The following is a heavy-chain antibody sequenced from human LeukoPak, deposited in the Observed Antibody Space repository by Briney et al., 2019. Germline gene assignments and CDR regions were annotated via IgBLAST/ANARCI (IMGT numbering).Heavy chain of an antibody. Sequence: PGGSLRLSCAASGFTFSSYGMHWVRQAPGKGLEWVAVISYDGSNKYYADSVKGRFTISRDNSKNTLYLQMNSLRAEDTAVYYCARARYGSGRPHFDYWGQGTLVTVSS. J-gene: IGHJ4*02. D-gene: IGHD3-10*01. CDR2: ISYDGSNK. CDR1: GFTFSSYG. CDR3: ARARYGSGRPHFDY. V-gene: IGHV3-30*03.